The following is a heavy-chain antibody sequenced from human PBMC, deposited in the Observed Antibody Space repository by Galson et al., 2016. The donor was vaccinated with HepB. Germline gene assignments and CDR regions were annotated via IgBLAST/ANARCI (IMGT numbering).Heavy chain of an antibody. CDR1: GFTFLNYA. Sequence: SVKVSCKGSGFTFLNYAIHWVRQAPGQGLEWIGWINAGNEDTKYSQKFQGRVAITRDRSASTAYLELSSLTSEDTAVYYCARAPPHSANHYHAFDIWGQGTLVSVSS. CDR2: INAGNEDT. CDR3: ARAPPHSANHYHAFDI. D-gene: IGHD1-26*01. V-gene: IGHV1-3*01. J-gene: IGHJ3*02.